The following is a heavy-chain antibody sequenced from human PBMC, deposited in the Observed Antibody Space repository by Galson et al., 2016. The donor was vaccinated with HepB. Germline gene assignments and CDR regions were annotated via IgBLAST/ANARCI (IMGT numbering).Heavy chain of an antibody. CDR1: GGSLSGYY. Sequence: SETLSLTCAVYGGSLSGYYWGWIRQPPGKGLEWIGDISHSGSTNYRPSLSRRVTISLDTSKNQFSLTLTSLTAADTAVYYCARSPDYGYIWDSWGQGILVTVSS. D-gene: IGHD4-17*01. CDR2: ISHSGST. CDR3: ARSPDYGYIWDS. J-gene: IGHJ4*02. V-gene: IGHV4-34*01.